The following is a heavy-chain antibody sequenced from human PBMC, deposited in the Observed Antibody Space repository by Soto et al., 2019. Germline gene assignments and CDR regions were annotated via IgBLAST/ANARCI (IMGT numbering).Heavy chain of an antibody. D-gene: IGHD4-17*01. CDR2: IYHSGST. Sequence: PSETLSLTCAVSGGSISSGGYSWSWIRQPPGKGLEWIGYIYHSGSTYYNPSLKSRVTISVDRSKNQFSLKLSSVTAADTAVYYCARSTVTKGFFDYWGQGTLVTVSS. CDR3: ARSTVTKGFFDY. V-gene: IGHV4-30-2*01. CDR1: GGSISSGGYS. J-gene: IGHJ4*02.